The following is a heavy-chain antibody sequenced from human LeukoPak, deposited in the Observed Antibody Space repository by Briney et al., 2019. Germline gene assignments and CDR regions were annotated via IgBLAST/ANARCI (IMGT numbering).Heavy chain of an antibody. D-gene: IGHD3-10*01. Sequence: ASVKVSCKASGYTFTNYWIYWVRQAPGQGLEWMGIINPSGGSTNYAQRFQGRATMTRDTSTNTVYMDLSSLRSEDTAVYYCARNTMVRGMPDYWGQGTLVTVSS. V-gene: IGHV1-46*01. J-gene: IGHJ4*02. CDR2: INPSGGST. CDR1: GYTFTNYW. CDR3: ARNTMVRGMPDY.